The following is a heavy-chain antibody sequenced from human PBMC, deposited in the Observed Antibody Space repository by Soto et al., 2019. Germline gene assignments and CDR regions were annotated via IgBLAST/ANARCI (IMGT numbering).Heavy chain of an antibody. CDR3: ARVAFGPIDY. CDR2: MYHSGTT. V-gene: IGHV4-38-2*02. CDR1: NYSISSGYY. J-gene: IGHJ4*02. D-gene: IGHD3-16*01. Sequence: SETLSLTCTVSNYSISSGYYWGWIRQSPGEGLEWIVSMYHSGTTYYNPSLKSRVTISIDTSKNQFSLKLTSVTSADTAVYFCARVAFGPIDYWGQGTLVTGSS.